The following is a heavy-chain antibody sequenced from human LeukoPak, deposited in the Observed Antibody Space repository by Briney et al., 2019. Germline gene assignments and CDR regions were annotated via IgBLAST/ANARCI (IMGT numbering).Heavy chain of an antibody. CDR1: GGSFSGYY. CDR3: ATREVGRYCSGGSCYATNY. CDR2: INHSGST. J-gene: IGHJ4*02. Sequence: SETLSLTCAVYGGSFSGYYWSWIRQPPGKGLEWIGEINHSGSTNYNPSLKSRVTISVDTSKNQFSPKLSSVTAADTAVYYCATREVGRYCSGGSCYATNYWGQGTLVTVSS. V-gene: IGHV4-34*01. D-gene: IGHD2-15*01.